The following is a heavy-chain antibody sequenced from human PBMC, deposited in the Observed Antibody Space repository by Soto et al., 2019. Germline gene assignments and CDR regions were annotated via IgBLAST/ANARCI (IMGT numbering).Heavy chain of an antibody. CDR1: GGSISSGGYY. CDR2: IYYSGST. V-gene: IGHV4-31*03. Sequence: QVQLQESGPGLVKPSQTLSLTCTVSGGSISSGGYYWSWIRQHPGKGLEWIGSIYYSGSTHYNPSLKCRVTISVDTSKNQFSLKLSSVTAADTAVYYCARVGGAAAGMGAEYFQHWGQGTLVTVSS. J-gene: IGHJ1*01. D-gene: IGHD6-13*01. CDR3: ARVGGAAAGMGAEYFQH.